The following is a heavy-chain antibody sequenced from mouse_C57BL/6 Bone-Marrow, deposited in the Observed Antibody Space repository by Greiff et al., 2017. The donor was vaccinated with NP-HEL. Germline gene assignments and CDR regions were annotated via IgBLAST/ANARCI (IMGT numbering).Heavy chain of an antibody. J-gene: IGHJ4*01. V-gene: IGHV1-81*01. D-gene: IGHD2-4*01. Sequence: QVQLQQSGAELARPGASVKLSCKASGYTFTSYGISWVKQRTGQGLEWIGEIYPRSGNTYYNEKFKGKATLTADKSSSTAYMELRSLTSEDSAVYFCASIYYDNYAMDYWGQGTSVTVSS. CDR1: GYTFTSYG. CDR2: IYPRSGNT. CDR3: ASIYYDNYAMDY.